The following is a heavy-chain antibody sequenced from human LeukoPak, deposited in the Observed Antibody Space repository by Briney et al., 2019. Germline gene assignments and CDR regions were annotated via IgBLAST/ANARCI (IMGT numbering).Heavy chain of an antibody. CDR1: GFTFSSYYW. V-gene: IGHV3-74*01. Sequence: GGSLRLSCAASGFTFSSYYWMHWGRQARGKGLVWVSRIKSDEITTNYAASVKGRFTISRDNAKNTLYLQMNGLRAEDTAVYYCARGAWTAYYFDYWGQGTLVTVSS. CDR2: IKSDEITT. J-gene: IGHJ4*02. CDR3: ARGAWTAYYFDY. D-gene: IGHD3/OR15-3a*01.